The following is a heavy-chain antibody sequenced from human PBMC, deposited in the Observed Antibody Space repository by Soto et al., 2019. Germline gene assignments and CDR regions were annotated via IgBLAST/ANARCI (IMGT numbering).Heavy chain of an antibody. CDR3: ARDRGGGNGMDV. D-gene: IGHD6-25*01. Sequence: GGSLRLSCAASGFTFSNYAMSWVRQAPGKGLEWVSGLSDGGGSTFYADSVKGRFTISRDNSKNTLYLQMNSLRAEDTAVYYCARDRGGGNGMDVWGQGTTVTVSS. J-gene: IGHJ6*02. V-gene: IGHV3-23*01. CDR1: GFTFSNYA. CDR2: LSDGGGST.